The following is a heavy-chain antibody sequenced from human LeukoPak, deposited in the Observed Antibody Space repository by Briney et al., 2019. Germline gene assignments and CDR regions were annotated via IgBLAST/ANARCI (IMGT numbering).Heavy chain of an antibody. Sequence: PSETLSLTCAVYGGSLSGYYWSWIRQPPGKGLERIGEIHHGGRTKYHPALKSRVTISVDTPNNQSSLKLSSMTAADTAVYYCARHGDWYFALWGPGTLVTVSS. D-gene: IGHD3-10*01. CDR3: ARHGDWYFAL. J-gene: IGHJ2*01. V-gene: IGHV4-34*01. CDR1: GGSLSGYY. CDR2: IHHGGRT.